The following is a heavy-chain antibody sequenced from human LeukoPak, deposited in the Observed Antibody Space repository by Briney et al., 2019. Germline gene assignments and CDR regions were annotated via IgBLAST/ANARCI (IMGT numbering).Heavy chain of an antibody. CDR3: ARDLSVVYYYYGMDV. CDR1: GYTFTSYA. D-gene: IGHD2/OR15-2a*01. J-gene: IGHJ6*02. V-gene: IGHV1-3*01. Sequence: ASVKVSCKASGYTFTSYAMHWVRQAPGQRLEWMGWINAGNGNTKYSQKLQGRVTMTTDTSTSTAYMELRSLRSDDTAVYYCARDLSVVYYYYGMDVWGQGTTVTVSS. CDR2: INAGNGNT.